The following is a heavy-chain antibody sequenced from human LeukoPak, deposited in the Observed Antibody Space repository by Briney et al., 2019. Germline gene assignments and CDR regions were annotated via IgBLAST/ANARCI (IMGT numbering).Heavy chain of an antibody. CDR2: ISSSSSYI. CDR3: ARVAAAENYYYYYGMDV. D-gene: IGHD6-13*01. Sequence: TAGGSLRLSCAASGFTFRSFSMPWVRQVPGKGLEWVSSISSSSSYIYYADSVKGRFTISRDNAKNSLYLQMNSLRAGDTAVYYCARVAAAENYYYYYGMDVWGQGTTVTVSS. V-gene: IGHV3-21*01. J-gene: IGHJ6*02. CDR1: GFTFRSFS.